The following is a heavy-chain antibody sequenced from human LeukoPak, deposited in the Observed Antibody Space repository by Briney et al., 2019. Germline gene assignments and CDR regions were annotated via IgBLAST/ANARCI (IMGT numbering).Heavy chain of an antibody. CDR3: ARDIDSGSSGSLN. J-gene: IGHJ4*02. Sequence: SETLSLTCTVSGGSISSYYWSWIRQPAGKGLEWIGRIYTSGSTNYNPSLKSRVTISVDKSKNQFSLKLSSVTAADTAVYYCARDIDSGSSGSLNWGQGTLVTVSS. D-gene: IGHD6-6*01. V-gene: IGHV4-4*07. CDR1: GGSISSYY. CDR2: IYTSGST.